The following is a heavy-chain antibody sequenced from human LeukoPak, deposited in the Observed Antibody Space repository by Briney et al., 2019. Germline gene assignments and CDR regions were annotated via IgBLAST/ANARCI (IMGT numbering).Heavy chain of an antibody. J-gene: IGHJ4*02. CDR1: GYTFTGYY. D-gene: IGHD2-15*01. CDR3: ASPSSRGGSQAAGY. Sequence: ASVKVSCKASGYTFTGYYMYWVRQAPGQGLEWMGWINPNSGGTNYAQKFQGRVTMTRDTSISTAYMELSRLRSDDTAVYYCASPSSRGGSQAAGYWGQGTLVTVSS. V-gene: IGHV1-2*02. CDR2: INPNSGGT.